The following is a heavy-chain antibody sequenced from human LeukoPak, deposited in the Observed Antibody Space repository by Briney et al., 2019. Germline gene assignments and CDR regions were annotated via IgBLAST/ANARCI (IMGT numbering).Heavy chain of an antibody. Sequence: GGSLRLSCAASGFTFSSYAMSWVRQAPGKGLEWVSAISGSGGSTYYADSVKGRFTISRDNSKNTLYLQMNSLRAEDTAVYYCARGLHFRVYDSSDYYPYWGQGTLVTVSS. CDR3: ARGLHFRVYDSSDYYPY. CDR2: ISGSGGST. V-gene: IGHV3-23*01. CDR1: GFTFSSYA. D-gene: IGHD3-22*01. J-gene: IGHJ4*02.